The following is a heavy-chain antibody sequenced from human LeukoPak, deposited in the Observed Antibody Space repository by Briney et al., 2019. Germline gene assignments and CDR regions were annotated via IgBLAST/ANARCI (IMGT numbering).Heavy chain of an antibody. CDR1: GYTFTGYY. CDR2: INPNSGGT. V-gene: IGHV1-2*02. D-gene: IGHD2-2*01. Sequence: ASVKVSCKASGYTFTGYYMHWVRQAPGQGLEWMGWINPNSGGTNYAQKFQGRVTMTRDTSISTAYMELSRLRSDDTAVYYCARDVGEYCSSTSCYASNYWGQGTLVTVSS. J-gene: IGHJ4*02. CDR3: ARDVGEYCSSTSCYASNY.